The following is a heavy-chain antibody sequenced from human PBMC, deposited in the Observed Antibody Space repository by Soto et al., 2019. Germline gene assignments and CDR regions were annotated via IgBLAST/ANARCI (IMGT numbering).Heavy chain of an antibody. D-gene: IGHD3-10*01. J-gene: IGHJ6*02. V-gene: IGHV4-59*01. CDR1: GGSISSYY. CDR3: ARDSALMVRELVPPGNYHYYGMDV. Sequence: PSETLSLTCTVSGGSISSYYWSWIRQPPGKGLEWIGYIYYSGSTNYNPSLKSRVTISVDTSKNQFSLKLSSVTAADTAVYYCARDSALMVRELVPPGNYHYYGMDVWGQGTTVTVSS. CDR2: IYYSGST.